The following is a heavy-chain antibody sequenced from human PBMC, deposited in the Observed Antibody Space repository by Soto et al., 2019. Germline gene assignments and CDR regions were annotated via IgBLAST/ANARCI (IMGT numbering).Heavy chain of an antibody. CDR2: IRSKGNSYAT. V-gene: IGHV3-73*01. CDR3: TRPAAVGSNWFDP. J-gene: IGHJ5*02. D-gene: IGHD6-19*01. CDR1: GFTFSDSA. Sequence: TGGSLRLSCAASGFTFSDSAMHWVRQASGKGLEWVGRIRSKGNSYATAYAASVRDRFTISRDDSKNTAYLQMNSLKTEDTAVYYCTRPAAVGSNWFDPWGQGTLVTVSS.